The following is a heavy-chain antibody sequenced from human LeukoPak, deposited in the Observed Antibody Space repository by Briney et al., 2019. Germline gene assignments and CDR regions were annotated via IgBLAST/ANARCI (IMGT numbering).Heavy chain of an antibody. Sequence: GASVKVSCKASGGTFSSYAISWVRQAPGQGLEWMGGIIPIFGTANYAQKFQGRVTNTTDESTSTAYMELSSLRSEDTAVYYCARMARAAAAYFDYWGQGTLVTVSS. CDR3: ARMARAAAAYFDY. CDR1: GGTFSSYA. V-gene: IGHV1-69*05. J-gene: IGHJ4*02. D-gene: IGHD6-13*01. CDR2: IIPIFGTA.